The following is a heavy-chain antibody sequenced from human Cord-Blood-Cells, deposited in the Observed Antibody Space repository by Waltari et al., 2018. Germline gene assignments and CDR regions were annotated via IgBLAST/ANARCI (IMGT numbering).Heavy chain of an antibody. Sequence: EVQLVESGGGLVQPGGSLRLSCAASGFTFSSYWMHWVRHTPGKGLVWVYRINSDGISTSYADSVKGQFTISRDNSKNTLYLQMNSLRAEDTAVYYCARGGYCSSTSCYTDFDYWGQGTLVTVSS. D-gene: IGHD2-2*02. CDR3: ARGGYCSSTSCYTDFDY. CDR2: INSDGIST. J-gene: IGHJ4*02. V-gene: IGHV3-74*01. CDR1: GFTFSSYW.